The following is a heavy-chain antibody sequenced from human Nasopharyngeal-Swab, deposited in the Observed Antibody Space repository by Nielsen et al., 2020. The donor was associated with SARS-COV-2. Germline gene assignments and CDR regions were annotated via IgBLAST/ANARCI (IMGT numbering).Heavy chain of an antibody. CDR1: GYTFTSYY. D-gene: IGHD3-10*01. CDR2: INPSGGST. V-gene: IGHV1-46*01. CDR3: ARDHGLLWIKPYWYFDL. Sequence: ASVKVSCKASGYTFTSYYMHWVRQAPGQELEWMGIINPSGGSTSYAQKFQGRVTMTRDTSTSTVYMELSSLRSEDTAVYYCARDHGLLWIKPYWYFDLWGRGTLVTVSS. J-gene: IGHJ2*01.